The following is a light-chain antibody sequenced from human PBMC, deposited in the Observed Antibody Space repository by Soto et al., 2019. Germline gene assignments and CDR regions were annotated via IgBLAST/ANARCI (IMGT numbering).Light chain of an antibody. V-gene: IGLV4-69*01. CDR3: QTWGTGIHVV. CDR2: LNSDGSH. CDR1: SGRSSYA. Sequence: QTVVTQSPSASAPLGASVKLTCTLSSGRSSYAIAWHQQQPEKGPRYLMKLNSDGSHSKGDGIPDRFSGSSSGAERYLTISNLQSDDEADYYCQTWGTGIHVVFDGGTQLTVL. J-gene: IGLJ2*01.